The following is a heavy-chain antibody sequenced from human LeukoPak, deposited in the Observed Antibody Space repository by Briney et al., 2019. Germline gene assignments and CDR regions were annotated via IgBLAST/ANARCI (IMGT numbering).Heavy chain of an antibody. V-gene: IGHV3-30*18. CDR1: AFIFSSYD. D-gene: IGHD2-8*01. J-gene: IGHJ4*02. CDR2: ISHDGTNK. CDR3: VKDGLMRFFDY. Sequence: GGSLRLSCAASAFIFSSYDMHWVRQAPGKGLEWVALISHDGTNKQYADSVKGRFTISRDNSKDTLYLQMNSLRAEDTAVYYCVKDGLMRFFDYWGQGTLVTPSA.